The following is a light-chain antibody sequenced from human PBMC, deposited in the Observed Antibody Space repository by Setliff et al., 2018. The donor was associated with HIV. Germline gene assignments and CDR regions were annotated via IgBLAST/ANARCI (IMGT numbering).Light chain of an antibody. CDR2: DVS. V-gene: IGLV2-14*03. J-gene: IGLJ1*01. CDR1: SSDVGRYNY. CDR3: CSYTSISTYV. Sequence: QSALTQPASVSGSPGQSITISCTGTSSDVGRYNYVSWYQQHPGKTPKLIIYDVSKWPSGVSNRFSASNSGNTASLTISGLQAEDEADYYCCSYTSISTYVFGTGTRSPS.